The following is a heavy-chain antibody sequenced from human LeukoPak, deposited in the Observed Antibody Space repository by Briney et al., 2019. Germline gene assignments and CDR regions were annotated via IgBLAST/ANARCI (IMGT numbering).Heavy chain of an antibody. D-gene: IGHD4-17*01. J-gene: IGHJ5*02. CDR2: ISWNSGSI. CDR3: AKALRYGDYARGRFDP. CDR1: GFTFSTYA. Sequence: GGSLRLSCAVSGFTFSTYAMHWVRQAPGKGLEWVSGISWNSGSIGYADSVKGRFTISRDNAKNSLYLQMNSLRAEDTALYYCAKALRYGDYARGRFDPWGQGTLVTVSS. V-gene: IGHV3-9*01.